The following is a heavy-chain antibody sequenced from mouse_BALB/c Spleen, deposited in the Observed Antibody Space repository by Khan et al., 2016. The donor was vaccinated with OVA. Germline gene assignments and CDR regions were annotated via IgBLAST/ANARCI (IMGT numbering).Heavy chain of an antibody. CDR1: GHTFTSYW. V-gene: IGHV1S41*01. J-gene: IGHJ4*01. CDR3: EVGACYGHTCYAMDY. CDR2: IGPGSGNA. Sequence: DLVKPGASVKLSCKASGHTFTSYWINWIKQRPGQGLEWIGCIGPGSGNAYYNEMFKGKSTLTVDTSSSTAYFQLSSLSSEDSGVYFCEVGACYGHTCYAMDYWGQGTSVTVSS. D-gene: IGHD1-2*01.